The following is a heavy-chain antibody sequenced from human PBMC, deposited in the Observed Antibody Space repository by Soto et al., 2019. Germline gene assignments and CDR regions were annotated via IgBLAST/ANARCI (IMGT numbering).Heavy chain of an antibody. CDR2: MNPNSGNT. V-gene: IGHV1-8*01. CDR3: ARDDSGFSGSHYIDYFNY. J-gene: IGHJ4*02. CDR1: GYTFTSYD. Sequence: GASVKVSCKASGYTFTSYDINWVRQATGQGLEWMGWMNPNSGNTGYAQKFQGRVTFARNTSTGTAYMQLSSLTSEDTAVYYCARDDSGFSGSHYIDYFNYWGQGALVTVSS. D-gene: IGHD1-26*01.